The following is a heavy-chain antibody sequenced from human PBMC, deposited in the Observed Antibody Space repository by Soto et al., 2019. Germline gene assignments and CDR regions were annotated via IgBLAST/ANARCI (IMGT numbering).Heavy chain of an antibody. Sequence: QLQESGPGLVRPSQTLSLTCNISGGSINSGDYEWSWLRQPPGKGLEWIGFLSFSGRTNYNSSLRSRVTLSADTSTTLFFRNLTSVTAADTAVYYCARYHCNNGICYQSYFDPLGQGSLVTVSS. CDR2: LSFSGRT. CDR3: ARYHCNNGICYQSYFDP. V-gene: IGHV4-30-4*01. CDR1: GGSINSGDYE. D-gene: IGHD2-8*01. J-gene: IGHJ5*02.